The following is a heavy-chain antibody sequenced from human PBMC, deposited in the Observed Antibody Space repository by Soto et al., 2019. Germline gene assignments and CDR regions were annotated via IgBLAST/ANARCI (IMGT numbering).Heavy chain of an antibody. CDR1: GYTLTELS. V-gene: IGHV1-24*01. J-gene: IGHJ4*02. CDR2: FDPEDGET. D-gene: IGHD3-10*01. CDR3: ATVSYGSGSYYNPYDY. Sequence: ASVKVSCKVSGYTLTELSMHWVRQAPGKGLEWMGGFDPEDGETIYAQKFQGRVTMTEDTSTDTAYMELSSLRSEDTAVYYCATVSYGSGSYYNPYDYWGQGTRVTVSS.